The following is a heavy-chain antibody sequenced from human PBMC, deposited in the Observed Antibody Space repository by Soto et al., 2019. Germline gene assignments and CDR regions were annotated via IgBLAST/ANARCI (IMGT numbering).Heavy chain of an antibody. Sequence: HPGGSLRLSCAASGFNFRNYGMHWVRQAPGKGLEWVAIIWYDGSNKYYADSVKGRFTISRDNSKNTLYLQIDSLRAEDTAVYYCARLYTWIMDYWGQGIMVTV. V-gene: IGHV3-33*01. CDR2: IWYDGSNK. J-gene: IGHJ4*02. D-gene: IGHD5-12*01. CDR3: ARLYTWIMDY. CDR1: GFNFRNYG.